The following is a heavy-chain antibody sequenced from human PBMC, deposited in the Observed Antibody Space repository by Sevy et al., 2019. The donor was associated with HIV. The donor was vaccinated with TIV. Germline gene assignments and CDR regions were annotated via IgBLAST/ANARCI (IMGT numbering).Heavy chain of an antibody. Sequence: GGSLRLSCPASGFTFSSYAMSWVRQAPGRGLEWVSTISNSGSNTHYADSVKGRFTISRDNSKNTLYLQMNSLRAEDTAIYYCATDVGPIMFDYWGQGTLVTVSS. CDR3: ATDVGPIMFDY. CDR2: ISNSGSNT. D-gene: IGHD1-26*01. V-gene: IGHV3-23*01. J-gene: IGHJ4*02. CDR1: GFTFSSYA.